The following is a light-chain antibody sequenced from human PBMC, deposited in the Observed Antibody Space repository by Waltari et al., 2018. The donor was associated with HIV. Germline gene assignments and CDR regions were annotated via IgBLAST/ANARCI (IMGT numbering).Light chain of an antibody. CDR1: SSDVGAHHL. CDR2: EVT. J-gene: IGLJ2*01. CDR3: CSYTGTGVL. V-gene: IGLV2-23*02. Sequence: QSALTQPASVSGSPGQSITISCTGTSSDVGAHHLVAWYQQHPVTAPKRRIFEVTKRPSGVSDSLSGSRSGNTASLTIAGLQAEDEGDYHCCSYTGTGVLFGGGTKLTVL.